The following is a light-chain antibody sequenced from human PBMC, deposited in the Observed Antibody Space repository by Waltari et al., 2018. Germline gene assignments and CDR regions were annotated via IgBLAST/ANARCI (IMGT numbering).Light chain of an antibody. V-gene: IGLV2-14*01. CDR1: HTDIGCYDY. Sequence: QSALSQPAPVSGSPGQSIPIPCPGTHTDIGCYDYASWYQQHPGKAPKLMIYEVSNRPSGVSNRFSGSKSGNTASLTISGLQAEDEADYYCSSYTSSSTVVFGGGTKLTVL. CDR2: EVS. CDR3: SSYTSSSTVV. J-gene: IGLJ2*01.